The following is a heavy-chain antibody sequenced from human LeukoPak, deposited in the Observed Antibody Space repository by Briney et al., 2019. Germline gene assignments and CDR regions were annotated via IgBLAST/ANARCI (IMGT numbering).Heavy chain of an antibody. CDR2: ISSSIGIT. J-gene: IGHJ3*01. Sequence: PGGSLRLSCAASGFTFSTNEMNWVRQAPGKGLEWVSYISSSIGITYYADSGKGRFTISRDNAKNSLYLQMNSLRAKDTAVYYCARGGYCSGGSCYPFNAFDEWGQGTMVTVSS. CDR3: ARGGYCSGGSCYPFNAFDE. D-gene: IGHD2-15*01. CDR1: GFTFSTNE. V-gene: IGHV3-48*03.